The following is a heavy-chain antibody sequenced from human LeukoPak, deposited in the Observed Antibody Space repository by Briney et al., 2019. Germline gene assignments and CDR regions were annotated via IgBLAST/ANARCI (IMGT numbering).Heavy chain of an antibody. J-gene: IGHJ3*02. Sequence: SETLSLTCTVSGGSISSGSYYSSWIRQPAGKGLEWSGRIYTSGSTNYNPSLKSRVTISVDTSKNQFSLKLSSVTAADTAVYYCASRAAIAIFGVVTAFDIWGQGTMVTVSS. D-gene: IGHD3-3*01. CDR2: IYTSGST. V-gene: IGHV4-61*02. CDR3: ASRAAIAIFGVVTAFDI. CDR1: GGSISSGSYY.